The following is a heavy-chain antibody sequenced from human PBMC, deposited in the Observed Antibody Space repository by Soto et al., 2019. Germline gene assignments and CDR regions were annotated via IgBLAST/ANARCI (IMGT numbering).Heavy chain of an antibody. CDR2: MNPNSGNT. Sequence: QAQLVQSGAEVKKPGASVKVSCKASGYTFTGYDINWVLQATGQGLEWMGWMNPNSGNTGYEQNFQGRVTMTRDNSITTAYMELTSLRDDDSAVYYCAGEKVGTTGIDFWGQGTLVTVSS. CDR1: GYTFTGYD. V-gene: IGHV1-8*01. CDR3: AGEKVGTTGIDF. J-gene: IGHJ4*02. D-gene: IGHD1-26*01.